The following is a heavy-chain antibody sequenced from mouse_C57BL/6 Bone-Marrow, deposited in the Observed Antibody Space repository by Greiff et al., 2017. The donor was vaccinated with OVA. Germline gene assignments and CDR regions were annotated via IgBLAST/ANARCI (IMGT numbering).Heavy chain of an antibody. CDR2: IDPNSGGT. CDR3: AQRGFGITTVVVDY. J-gene: IGHJ2*01. D-gene: IGHD1-1*01. CDR1: GYTFTSYW. Sequence: QVQLQQPGAELVKPGASVKLSCKASGYTFTSYWMHWVKQRPGRGLEWIGRIDPNSGGTKYNEKFKSKATLTVDKPSSTAYMQLSSLTSEDSAVYYCAQRGFGITTVVVDYWGQGTTLTVSS. V-gene: IGHV1-72*01.